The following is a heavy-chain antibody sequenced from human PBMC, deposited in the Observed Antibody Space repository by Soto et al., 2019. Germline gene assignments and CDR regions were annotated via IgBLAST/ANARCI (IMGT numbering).Heavy chain of an antibody. V-gene: IGHV1-18*01. CDR1: GYTFTSYG. CDR3: ARSTTTVTPGDY. Sequence: ASVKVSCKASGYTFTSYGISWVRQAPGQGLEWMGWISAYNGNTNYAQKLQGRVTMTTDTSTSTAYMELSRLRSGDTAVYFCARSTTTVTPGDYWGQGTLVTVSS. D-gene: IGHD4-17*01. CDR2: ISAYNGNT. J-gene: IGHJ4*02.